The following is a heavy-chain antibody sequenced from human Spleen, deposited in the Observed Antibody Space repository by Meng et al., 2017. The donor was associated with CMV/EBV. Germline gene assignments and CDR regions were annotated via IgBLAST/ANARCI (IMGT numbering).Heavy chain of an antibody. CDR2: INWNGGST. CDR3: ARERWEGEPNYGMDV. J-gene: IGHJ6*02. V-gene: IGHV3-20*04. D-gene: IGHD1-26*01. CDR1: GFTFDDYG. Sequence: LSLTCAASGFTFDDYGMSWVRQSPGKGLEWVSGINWNGGSTSYVDFVKGRFTISRDNAKNSLSLQMNSLRPEDTAVYYCARERWEGEPNYGMDVWGQGTTVTVSS.